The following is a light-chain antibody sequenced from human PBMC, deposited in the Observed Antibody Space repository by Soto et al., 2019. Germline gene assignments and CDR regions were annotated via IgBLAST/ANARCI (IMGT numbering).Light chain of an antibody. V-gene: IGLV1-44*01. CDR1: NSNIGSHT. Sequence: QSVLTQPPSASGTPGQRVTMSCSGGNSNIGSHTVNWYQHLPGTAPTLLIFSNNQRPSGVTDRFSASKSGASASLAIRGLQSQDEADYYCAAWDDSLQAYVFGTGTKVTVL. CDR2: SNN. J-gene: IGLJ1*01. CDR3: AAWDDSLQAYV.